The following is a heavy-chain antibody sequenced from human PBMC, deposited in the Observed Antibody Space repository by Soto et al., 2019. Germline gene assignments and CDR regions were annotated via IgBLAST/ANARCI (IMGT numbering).Heavy chain of an antibody. CDR3: AKDHRNGGSRVDY. CDR1: RFSFRAHG. Sequence: QVQLVESGGGVVQPGRSLRLSCAASRFSFRAHGMHWVRQAPGKGLEWVAVISYDGSSTYYADSVKGRFIISRDNSNNVLYLQMSNLRPEDTAVYFCAKDHRNGGSRVDYWGQGTLVTVSS. D-gene: IGHD2-15*01. V-gene: IGHV3-30*18. J-gene: IGHJ4*02. CDR2: ISYDGSST.